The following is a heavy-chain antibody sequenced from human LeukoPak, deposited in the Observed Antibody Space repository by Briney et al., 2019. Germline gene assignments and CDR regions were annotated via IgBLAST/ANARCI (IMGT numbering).Heavy chain of an antibody. V-gene: IGHV3-30*03. CDR2: ISYDGSNK. CDR3: ARGVATTTRDY. J-gene: IGHJ4*02. D-gene: IGHD5-12*01. CDR1: GFTFSSYG. Sequence: GGSLRLSCAASGFTFSSYGMHWVRQAPGKGLEWVAVISYDGSNKYYADSVKGRFTISRDNSKNTLYLQMNSLRAEDTAVYYCARGVATTTRDYWGQGTLVTVSS.